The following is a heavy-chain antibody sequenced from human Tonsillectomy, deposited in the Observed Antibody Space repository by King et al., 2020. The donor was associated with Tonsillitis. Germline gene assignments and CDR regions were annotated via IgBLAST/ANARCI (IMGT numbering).Heavy chain of an antibody. V-gene: IGHV4-61*02. J-gene: IGHJ3*01. CDR1: GGSISSGSHY. CDR3: AREISGGQTYGSAFDF. CDR2: IYTSGSS. D-gene: IGHD1-26*01. Sequence: VQLQESGPGLVKPSQTLSLTCTVSGGSISSGSHYWSWIRQPAGKEMEWIGRIYTSGSSNYNPSLNSRVTMSVDTSKNQLSLILSAVTAADPAGYFFAREISGGQTYGSAFDFWGQGTMVTVS.